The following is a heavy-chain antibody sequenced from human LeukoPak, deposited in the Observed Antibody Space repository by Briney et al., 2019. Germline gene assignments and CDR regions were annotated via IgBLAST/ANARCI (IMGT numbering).Heavy chain of an antibody. V-gene: IGHV5-51*01. CDR3: ARWTAPMIVVVITTRAGWFDP. D-gene: IGHD3-22*01. CDR2: IYPGDSDT. CDR1: GYSFTSYW. J-gene: IGHJ5*02. Sequence: PGESLKISCKGSGYSFTSYWIGWVRQMPGKGLEWMGIIYPGDSDTRYSPSFQGQVTISADKSLTTAYLQWSSLKASDTAMYYCARWTAPMIVVVITTRAGWFDPWGQGTLVTVSS.